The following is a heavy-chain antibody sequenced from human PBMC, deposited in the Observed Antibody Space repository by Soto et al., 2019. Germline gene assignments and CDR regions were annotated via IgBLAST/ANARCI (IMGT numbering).Heavy chain of an antibody. J-gene: IGHJ4*02. D-gene: IGHD3-9*01. Sequence: GASVKVSCKASGGTFSSYAISWVRQAPGQGLEWMGGIIPIFGTANYAQKFQGRVTITADESTSTAYMELSSLRSEDTAVYYCARPFYYDILTGYPTRSYFDYWGQGTLVTVSS. CDR1: GGTFSSYA. CDR2: IIPIFGTA. V-gene: IGHV1-69*13. CDR3: ARPFYYDILTGYPTRSYFDY.